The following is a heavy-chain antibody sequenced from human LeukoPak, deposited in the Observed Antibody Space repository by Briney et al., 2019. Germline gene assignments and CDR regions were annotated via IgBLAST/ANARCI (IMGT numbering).Heavy chain of an antibody. CDR3: ARDPGSGYIDY. V-gene: IGHV3-21*01. D-gene: IGHD1-26*01. J-gene: IGHJ4*02. CDR2: ISSSSSYI. CDR1: GFTFSDYA. Sequence: GGSLRLSCAASGFTFSDYAMNWVRQAPGKGLEWVSSISSSSSYIYYADSVKGRFTISRDNAKNSLYLQMNSLRAEDTAVYYCARDPGSGYIDYWGQGTLVTVSS.